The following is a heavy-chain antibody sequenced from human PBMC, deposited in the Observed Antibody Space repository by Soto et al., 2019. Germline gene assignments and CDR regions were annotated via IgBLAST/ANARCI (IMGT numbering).Heavy chain of an antibody. CDR3: ARDGRYYYDSSDNYGMDV. D-gene: IGHD3-22*01. V-gene: IGHV3-33*01. Sequence: GGSLRLSGESSGFTFTSYGIHWVRQAPGKGLEWVAVIWYDGSNKYSVDSVKGRFTISRDNSKNTVYLQMNSLRAEDTAVYYCARDGRYYYDSSDNYGMDVWGQGTTVTVSS. CDR1: GFTFTSYG. J-gene: IGHJ6*02. CDR2: IWYDGSNK.